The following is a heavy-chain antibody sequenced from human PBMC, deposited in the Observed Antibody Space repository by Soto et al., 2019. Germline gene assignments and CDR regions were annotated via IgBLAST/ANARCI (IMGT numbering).Heavy chain of an antibody. V-gene: IGHV3-30*18. CDR1: GFTFSSYG. D-gene: IGHD3-22*01. CDR2: ISYDGSNT. J-gene: IGHJ6*02. CDR3: AKDHRYDYESSGYDAYYYFGMDV. Sequence: QVQLVESGGGVVQPGRSLRLSCAASGFTFSSYGMHWVRQAPGKGLEWVAVISYDGSNTYYADSVKGRFTISRDNSKNTLYLQMNSLRAADTAVYYCAKDHRYDYESSGYDAYYYFGMDVWGQGTTVTVSS.